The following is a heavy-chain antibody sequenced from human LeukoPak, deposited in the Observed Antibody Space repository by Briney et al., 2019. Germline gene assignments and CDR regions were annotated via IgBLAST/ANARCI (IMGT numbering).Heavy chain of an antibody. CDR1: GGSISSGNYY. CDR2: IYHSGST. CDR3: ARGVGIAADP. D-gene: IGHD6-13*01. V-gene: IGHV4-30-4*08. Sequence: SQTLSLTCGVSGGSISSGNYYWSWIRQPPGKGLEWIGYIYHSGSTYYNPSLKSRVTISLDTSKNQFSLKLSSVTAADTAVYYCARGVGIAADPWGQGTLVTVSS. J-gene: IGHJ5*02.